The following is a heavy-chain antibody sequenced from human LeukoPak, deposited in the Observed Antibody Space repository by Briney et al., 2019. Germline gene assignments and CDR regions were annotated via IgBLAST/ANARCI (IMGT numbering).Heavy chain of an antibody. D-gene: IGHD7-27*01. CDR1: GGSFSGNY. J-gene: IGHJ4*02. CDR3: ARVRVRNGGCFDY. V-gene: IGHV4-34*01. CDR2: INHSGST. Sequence: SETLSLTCAIYGGSFSGNYWSWIRQSPGKGLEWIGVINHSGSTNYKPSLKSRVTISADPSKNQFSLNLTSVTAADGAVYFCARVRVRNGGCFDYWGQGTLVTVSS.